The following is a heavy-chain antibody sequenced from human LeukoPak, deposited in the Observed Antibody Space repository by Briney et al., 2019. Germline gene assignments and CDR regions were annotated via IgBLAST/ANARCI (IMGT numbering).Heavy chain of an antibody. V-gene: IGHV3-23*01. J-gene: IGHJ4*02. D-gene: IGHD6-19*01. Sequence: TGGSLRLSCAASGFTFSSYSMNWVRQAPGKGLEWVSTIIGSGDTTYYADSVKGRFAISRDNSKNTLYLQMSSLRAEDTAVYSCARDRGIAVAGTDFDYWGQGTLVTVSS. CDR1: GFTFSSYS. CDR2: IIGSGDTT. CDR3: ARDRGIAVAGTDFDY.